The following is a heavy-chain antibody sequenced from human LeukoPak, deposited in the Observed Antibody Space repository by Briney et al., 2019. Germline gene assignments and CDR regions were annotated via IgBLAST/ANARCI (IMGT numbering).Heavy chain of an antibody. Sequence: SETLSLTCAVYGGSFSGYYWSWIRQPPGKGLEWIGSIYYSGSTYYNPSLKSRVTISVDTSKNQFSLKLSSVTAADTAVYYCARLTSGSYYGFDYWGQGTLVTVSS. J-gene: IGHJ4*02. CDR3: ARLTSGSYYGFDY. CDR1: GGSFSGYY. V-gene: IGHV4-34*01. CDR2: IYYSGST. D-gene: IGHD1-26*01.